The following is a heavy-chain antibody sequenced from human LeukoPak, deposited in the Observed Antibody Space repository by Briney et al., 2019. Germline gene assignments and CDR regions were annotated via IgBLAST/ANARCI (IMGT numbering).Heavy chain of an antibody. CDR1: GYTFTDYY. CDR3: ARGAVDVSLDY. Sequence: ASVKVSCKASGYTFTDYYMHWVRQAPGQGLEWMGWINPNSGGPNYAQKFQGRVTVTRDTSISTAYMELSRLRSDDTAVYYCARGAVDVSLDYWGQGTLVTVSS. CDR2: INPNSGGP. V-gene: IGHV1-2*02. D-gene: IGHD6-19*01. J-gene: IGHJ4*02.